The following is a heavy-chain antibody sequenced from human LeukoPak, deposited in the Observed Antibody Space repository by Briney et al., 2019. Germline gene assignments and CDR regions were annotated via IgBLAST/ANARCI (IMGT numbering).Heavy chain of an antibody. D-gene: IGHD3-10*01. CDR3: AREVGHYGSGSYYNVAYFDY. V-gene: IGHV3-48*03. J-gene: IGHJ4*02. Sequence: GGSLRLSCAASGFTFSSYEMNWVRQAPGKGLEWVSYISSSGSTIYYADSVKGRFTISRDNAKNSLYLQMNSLRAEDTAVYYCAREVGHYGSGSYYNVAYFDYWGQGTLVTVSS. CDR2: ISSSGSTI. CDR1: GFTFSSYE.